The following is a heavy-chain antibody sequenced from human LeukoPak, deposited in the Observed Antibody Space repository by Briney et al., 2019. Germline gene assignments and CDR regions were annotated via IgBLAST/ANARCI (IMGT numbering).Heavy chain of an antibody. Sequence: KPSETLSLTCTVSGGSISSGGYYWSWIRQHPGKGLEWIGYIYYSGSTYYNPSLKSRVTISVDTSKNQFSLKLSSVTAADTAVYYCARGRSDQKTYYDFWSGSGWREDYFDYWGQGTLVTVSS. J-gene: IGHJ4*02. D-gene: IGHD3-3*01. CDR2: IYYSGST. V-gene: IGHV4-31*03. CDR1: GGSISSGGYY. CDR3: ARGRSDQKTYYDFWSGSGWREDYFDY.